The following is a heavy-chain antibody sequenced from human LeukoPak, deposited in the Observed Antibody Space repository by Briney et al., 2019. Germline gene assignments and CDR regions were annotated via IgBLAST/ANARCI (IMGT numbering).Heavy chain of an antibody. Sequence: SETLSLTCTVSGGSISSYYWSWIRQSPGKGLEWIGYIYSTGTTNYKPSLRSRVTISIDTSKNQFSLKPSSVTAADTAVYYCARHRWLQTFDYWGQGTLVTVSS. J-gene: IGHJ4*02. D-gene: IGHD5-24*01. CDR3: ARHRWLQTFDY. V-gene: IGHV4-59*08. CDR1: GGSISSYY. CDR2: IYSTGTT.